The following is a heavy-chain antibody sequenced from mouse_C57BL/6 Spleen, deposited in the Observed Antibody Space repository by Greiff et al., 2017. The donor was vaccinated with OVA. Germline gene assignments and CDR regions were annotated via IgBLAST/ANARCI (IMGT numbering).Heavy chain of an antibody. Sequence: EVQLQQSGPELVKPGASVKISCKASGYSFTDYNMNWVKQSNGKSLEWIGVINPNYGTTSYNQKFKGKATLTVDQSSSTAYMHLNSLTSEDSAVYYCARHYYGSSSYYFDYWGQGTTLTVSS. D-gene: IGHD1-1*01. CDR2: INPNYGTT. CDR3: ARHYYGSSSYYFDY. J-gene: IGHJ2*01. V-gene: IGHV1-39*01. CDR1: GYSFTDYN.